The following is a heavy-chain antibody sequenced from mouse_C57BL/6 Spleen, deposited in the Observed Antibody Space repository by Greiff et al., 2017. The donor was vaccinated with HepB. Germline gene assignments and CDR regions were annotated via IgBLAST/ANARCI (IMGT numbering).Heavy chain of an antibody. J-gene: IGHJ4*01. CDR3: ARTIYYDYPYAMDY. CDR2: IYPSDSYT. V-gene: IGHV1-61*01. D-gene: IGHD2-4*01. Sequence: QVQLQQPGAELVRPGSSVKLSCKASGYTFTSYWMDWVKQRPGQGLEWIGNIYPSDSYTNYNQKFKGKSTLTVDKSSSTAYMQLSSLTSEDSAVYYCARTIYYDYPYAMDYWGQGTSVTVSS. CDR1: GYTFTSYW.